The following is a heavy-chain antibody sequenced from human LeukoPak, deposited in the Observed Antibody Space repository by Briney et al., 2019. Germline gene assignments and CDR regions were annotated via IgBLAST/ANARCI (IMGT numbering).Heavy chain of an antibody. D-gene: IGHD2-2*01. CDR3: ARHGARGVPVAMLWFDP. J-gene: IGHJ5*02. V-gene: IGHV4-59*08. CDR2: IYYSGST. Sequence: PSETLSLTCTVSGGSLSDYYWSWIRQPPGKGLERIGYIYYSGSTNYNPFLKSRVTISVDTSKNQFSLKLSSVTAAGTAVYYCARHGARGVPVAMLWFDPWGQGTLVTVSS. CDR1: GGSLSDYY.